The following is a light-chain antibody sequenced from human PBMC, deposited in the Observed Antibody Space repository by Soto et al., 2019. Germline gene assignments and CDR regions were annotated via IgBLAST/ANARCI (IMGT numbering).Light chain of an antibody. CDR2: GAS. V-gene: IGKV3-15*01. CDR3: QQYNNWPPSVT. CDR1: QSVSSN. J-gene: IGKJ5*01. Sequence: EIVMTQSPATLSVSPGERATLSCRASQSVSSNLAWYQQKPGQAPRLLIYGASTRATGIPARFSGSGSGTEFTLTISSQQSEDFAVYYCQQYNNWPPSVTFGQGTRLESK.